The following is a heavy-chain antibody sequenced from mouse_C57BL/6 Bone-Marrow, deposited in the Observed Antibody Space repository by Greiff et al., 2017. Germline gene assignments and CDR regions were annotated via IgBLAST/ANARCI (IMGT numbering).Heavy chain of an antibody. Sequence: EVQLQQSGPELVKPGASVKISCKASGYTFTDYYMNWVKQSHGKSLEWIGDINPNNGGTSYNQKFKGKATLTVDKSSSTAYMELRSLTSEDSAVYYCATEPSHGSNFAYWGQGTLVTVSA. CDR2: INPNNGGT. J-gene: IGHJ3*01. D-gene: IGHD1-1*01. CDR1: GYTFTDYY. CDR3: ATEPSHGSNFAY. V-gene: IGHV1-26*01.